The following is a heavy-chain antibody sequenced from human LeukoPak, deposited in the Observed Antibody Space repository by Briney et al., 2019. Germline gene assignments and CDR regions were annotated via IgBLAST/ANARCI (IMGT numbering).Heavy chain of an antibody. J-gene: IGHJ5*02. CDR1: GGSISSSNW. CDR3: ARNGDYAELNWFDP. V-gene: IGHV4-4*02. CDR2: IYHSGST. D-gene: IGHD4-17*01. Sequence: SETLSLTCAVSGGSISSSNWWSWVRQPPGKGLEWIGEIYHSGSTNYNPSLKSRVTISVDKSKNQFSLKLSSVTAADTAVYYCARNGDYAELNWFDPWGQGTLVTVSS.